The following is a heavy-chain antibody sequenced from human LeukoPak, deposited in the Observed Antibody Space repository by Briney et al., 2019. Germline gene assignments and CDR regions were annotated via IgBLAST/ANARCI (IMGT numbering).Heavy chain of an antibody. V-gene: IGHV4-39*01. CDR1: GGSISSSSYY. CDR3: ARQGLGSNWDGYYYGMDV. D-gene: IGHD1-1*01. J-gene: IGHJ6*02. CDR2: IYYTGST. Sequence: SETLSLTCTVSGGSISSSSYYWGWIRQPPGKGLEWIGSIYYTGSTYYNPSLKSRVTISVDTSKNQFSLKLSSVTAADTAVYYCARQGLGSNWDGYYYGMDVWGQGTTVTVSS.